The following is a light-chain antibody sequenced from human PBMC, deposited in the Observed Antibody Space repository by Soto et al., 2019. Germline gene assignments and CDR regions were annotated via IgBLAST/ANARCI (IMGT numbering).Light chain of an antibody. V-gene: IGLV1-36*01. CDR2: YDN. J-gene: IGLJ1*01. Sequence: QSVLTQPPSVSEAPRQRVTIPCSGSSSNIGNNAVNWYQQLPGQAPKIVIYYDNLLTSGVSDRFSGSKSGISASLAISDLQSDDEADYYCASWDDSLNAYVFGPGTKVTVL. CDR1: SSNIGNNA. CDR3: ASWDDSLNAYV.